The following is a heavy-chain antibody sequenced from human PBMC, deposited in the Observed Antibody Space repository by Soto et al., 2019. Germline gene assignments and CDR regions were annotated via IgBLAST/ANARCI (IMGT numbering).Heavy chain of an antibody. J-gene: IGHJ3*02. CDR1: GYTFTSYG. CDR2: ISAYNGNT. V-gene: IGHV1-18*04. D-gene: IGHD5-18*01. Sequence: ASVKVSCKASGYTFTSYGISWVRQAPGQGLEWMGWISAYNGNTNYAQKLQGRVTMTTDTSTSTAYMELRSLRSDDTAVYYCARDCRRRSPYACPADTGMDLDTALAFDIWGQGTMVTVSS. CDR3: ARDCRRRSPYACPADTGMDLDTALAFDI.